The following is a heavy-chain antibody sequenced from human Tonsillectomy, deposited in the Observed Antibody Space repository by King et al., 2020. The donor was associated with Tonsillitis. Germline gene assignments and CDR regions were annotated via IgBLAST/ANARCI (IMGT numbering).Heavy chain of an antibody. CDR3: ARDRDYGNFDY. CDR1: GGSIRSNSYY. CDR2: IYYSGST. D-gene: IGHD4-17*01. V-gene: IGHV4-39*01. Sequence: QLQESGPGLVKPSETLSLTCTVSGGSIRSNSYYWGWIRQPPGKGLELIGNIYYSGSTYYNPSLKSRVTISIDTSTNQVSLKLGSVTAADTAVYYCARDRDYGNFDYWGQGTLVTVSS. J-gene: IGHJ4*02.